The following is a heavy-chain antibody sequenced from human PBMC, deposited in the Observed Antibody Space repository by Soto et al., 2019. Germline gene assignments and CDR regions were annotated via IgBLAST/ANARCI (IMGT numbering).Heavy chain of an antibody. D-gene: IGHD3-10*01. CDR2: IYYSGST. CDR3: ARAGSTYYYGSGTKGQRFDP. J-gene: IGHJ5*02. V-gene: IGHV4-59*01. CDR1: GGSISSYY. Sequence: QVQLQESGPGLVKPSETLSLTCTVSGGSISSYYWSWIRQPPGKGLEWIGYIYYSGSTNYNPSLKSRVTISVDTSNNQFSLKLSSVTAADTAVYYCARAGSTYYYGSGTKGQRFDPWGQGTLVTVSS.